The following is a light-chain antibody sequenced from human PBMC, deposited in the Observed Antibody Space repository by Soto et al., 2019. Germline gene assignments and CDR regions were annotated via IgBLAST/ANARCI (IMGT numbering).Light chain of an antibody. CDR3: QQYYSTPRT. CDR1: QTVLYSSNNKNH. J-gene: IGKJ1*01. CDR2: WAS. V-gene: IGKV4-1*01. Sequence: DIVMTQSPDSLSVSLGERATINCKSSQTVLYSSNNKNHLAWYQQRPGQPPKLLFSWASTRESGVPDRFSASGSGKDFTLSIGSLQAEDVGVYYCQQYYSTPRTFGQGTKVEIK.